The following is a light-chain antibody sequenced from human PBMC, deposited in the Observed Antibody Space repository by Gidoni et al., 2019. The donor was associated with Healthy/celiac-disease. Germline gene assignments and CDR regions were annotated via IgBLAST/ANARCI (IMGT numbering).Light chain of an antibody. CDR1: SLRSYY. V-gene: IGLV3-19*01. CDR3: NSRDSSGNHLGV. CDR2: GKN. J-gene: IGLJ1*01. Sequence: SSELTQAPAVSVALGQTVRIPCHGDSLRSYYASWYQQKPGQAPVLVIYGKNNRPSGIPDRFSGSSSGNTASLTITGAQAEDEADYYCNSRDSSGNHLGVFGTGTKVTVL.